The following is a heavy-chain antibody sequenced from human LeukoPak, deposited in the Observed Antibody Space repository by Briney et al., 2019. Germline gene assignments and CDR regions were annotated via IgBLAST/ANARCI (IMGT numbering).Heavy chain of an antibody. CDR3: ASPYYYGSGSYFDY. D-gene: IGHD3-10*01. V-gene: IGHV3-66*01. J-gene: IGHJ4*02. CDR2: IYSGGST. CDR1: GFTVSSNY. Sequence: GGSLRLSCAASGFTVSSNYMSWVRQAPGKGLEWVSVIYSGGSTYYADSVKGRFTISRDNSKNTLYLQMNSLRAEDTAVYYCASPYYYGSGSYFDYWGQGTWSPSPQ.